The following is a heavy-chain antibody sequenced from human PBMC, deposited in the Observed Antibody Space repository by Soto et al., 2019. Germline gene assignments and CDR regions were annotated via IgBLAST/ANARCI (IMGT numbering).Heavy chain of an antibody. Sequence: QVQLVQSGAEVKKPGASVKVSCKASGYTSTGYYMHWVRQAPGQGLEWMGWINPNSGGTNYAQKFQGWVTMTRDTSISTAYMELSRLRSDDTAVYYCARGALVLVPAAMGSWFDPWGQGTLVTVSS. D-gene: IGHD2-2*01. CDR2: INPNSGGT. CDR1: GYTSTGYY. V-gene: IGHV1-2*04. J-gene: IGHJ5*02. CDR3: ARGALVLVPAAMGSWFDP.